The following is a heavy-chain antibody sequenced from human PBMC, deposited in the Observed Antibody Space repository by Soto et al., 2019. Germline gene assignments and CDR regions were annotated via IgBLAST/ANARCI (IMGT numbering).Heavy chain of an antibody. CDR1: GFTFNIFG. D-gene: IGHD3-10*01. Sequence: EVQLLESGGGLVQPGGSLRLSCEASGFTFNIFGLNWVRQAPGKGLEWVSAISGSGASTYYADSVKGRFSISRDNSKNTLFLHMTSLRTEETAIYYCAKGDRVDRLGELWPPDDGIDIWGHGTMVTVSS. CDR2: ISGSGAST. CDR3: AKGDRVDRLGELWPPDDGIDI. V-gene: IGHV3-23*01. J-gene: IGHJ3*02.